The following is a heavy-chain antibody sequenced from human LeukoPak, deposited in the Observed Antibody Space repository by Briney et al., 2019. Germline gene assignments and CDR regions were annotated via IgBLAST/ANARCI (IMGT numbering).Heavy chain of an antibody. CDR2: ISSGGRTI. J-gene: IGHJ4*02. D-gene: IGHD6-13*01. Sequence: AGSLRLSCAAAGFTFSSYEMNWVRQAPGKGLEWVSYISSGGRTIYYADSVKGRFTISRDNAKNSLYLQMNSLGVEDTAVYYCARGRWYPDYWGQGTLVSVSS. CDR3: ARGRWYPDY. V-gene: IGHV3-48*03. CDR1: GFTFSSYE.